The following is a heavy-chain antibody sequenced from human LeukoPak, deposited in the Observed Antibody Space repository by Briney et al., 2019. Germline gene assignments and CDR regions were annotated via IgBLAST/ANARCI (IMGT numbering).Heavy chain of an antibody. V-gene: IGHV4-59*01. J-gene: IGHJ4*02. Sequence: SETLSLTCSVSGGSISSYYWSWIRQPPGKGLEWIGYIYYSGSTKSNPSLKSRVTISVDTSKKQVSLKLTSVTAADSAVYYCASDSGLSGGFDNLGQGTLVTVSS. CDR3: ASDSGLSGGFDN. CDR1: GGSISSYY. CDR2: IYYSGST. D-gene: IGHD1-26*01.